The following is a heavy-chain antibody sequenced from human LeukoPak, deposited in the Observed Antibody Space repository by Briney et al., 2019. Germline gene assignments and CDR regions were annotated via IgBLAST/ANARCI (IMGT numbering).Heavy chain of an antibody. CDR3: ARASTSTGYYYVEY. CDR1: GFTFSSFG. J-gene: IGHJ4*02. D-gene: IGHD3-22*01. Sequence: PGRSLRLSCAASGFTFSSFGMHWVRQAPGKGLEWVAVIWYDGNNKYYADSVKGRFTISRDNSKNTLYLQMNSLRAEDTAVYYCARASTSTGYYYVEYWGQGTLVTVSS. CDR2: IWYDGNNK. V-gene: IGHV3-33*01.